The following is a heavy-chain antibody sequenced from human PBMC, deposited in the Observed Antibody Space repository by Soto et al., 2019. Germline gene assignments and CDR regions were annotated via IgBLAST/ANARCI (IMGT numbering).Heavy chain of an antibody. V-gene: IGHV4-30-2*01. CDR3: ARELLFYDSAGFSWDDAFDI. D-gene: IGHD3-22*01. Sequence: QMHLQESGSGLVKPSQTLSLTCAVSGGSLSSSAYSWSWIRQPPGKGLEWIGFIYQSGSTYYNPSLKSRVTVSLDRPKNQFSRKLSSVTAADTAVYYCARELLFYDSAGFSWDDAFDIWGQGTMVTVSS. J-gene: IGHJ3*02. CDR1: GGSLSSSAYS. CDR2: IYQSGST.